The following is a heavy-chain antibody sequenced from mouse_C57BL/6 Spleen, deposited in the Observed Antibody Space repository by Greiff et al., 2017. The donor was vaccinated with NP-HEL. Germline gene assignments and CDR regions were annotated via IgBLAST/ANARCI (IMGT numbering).Heavy chain of an antibody. V-gene: IGHV1-53*01. CDR2: IYPSNGGT. CDR1: GYTFTSYW. Sequence: QLQQPGTELVKPGASVKLSCKASGYTFTSYWMHWVKQRPGQGLEWIGNIYPSNGGTNYNEKFKSKATLTVDKSSSTAYMQLSSLTSEDAAVYYCARMPRQLPYYFDYWGQGTTLTVSS. D-gene: IGHD3-2*01. CDR3: ARMPRQLPYYFDY. J-gene: IGHJ2*01.